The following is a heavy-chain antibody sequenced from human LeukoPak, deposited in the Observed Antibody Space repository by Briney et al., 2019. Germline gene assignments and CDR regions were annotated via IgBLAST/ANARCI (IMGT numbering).Heavy chain of an antibody. CDR1: GFTFSSYS. CDR3: ARGRGQWLVYLDH. Sequence: PGGSLRLSCAASGFTFSSYSMNWVRQAPGKGLEWPSYISDSSSTIYYADSVKDRFAISRDNAKNSLYLQLNSLRDEDTAVYYCARGRGQWLVYLDHWGQGTLVTVSS. CDR2: ISDSSSTI. V-gene: IGHV3-48*02. J-gene: IGHJ4*02. D-gene: IGHD6-19*01.